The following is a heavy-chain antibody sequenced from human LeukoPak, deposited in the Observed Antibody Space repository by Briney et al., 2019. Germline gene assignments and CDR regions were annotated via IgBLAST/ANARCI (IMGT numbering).Heavy chain of an antibody. CDR3: ARGGSLSSSWDHDAFDI. V-gene: IGHV3-33*01. J-gene: IGHJ3*02. Sequence: GGSLTLSCAVSGFTFSSYCMHWVRQPPGKGLEWVAVIWYDGSNNYYPASVKGRFTISRDNSKNTPYLQMNSRSADNTVLYYFARGGSLSSSWDHDAFDIWGQGTMVTVSS. D-gene: IGHD6-13*01. CDR2: IWYDGSNN. CDR1: GFTFSSYC.